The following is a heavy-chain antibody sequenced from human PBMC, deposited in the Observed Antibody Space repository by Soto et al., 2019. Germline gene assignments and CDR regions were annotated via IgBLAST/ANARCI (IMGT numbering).Heavy chain of an antibody. CDR1: GGSVSSYT. V-gene: IGHV1-69*08. D-gene: IGHD4-4*01. CDR3: AGDSGYSNYAFDF. Sequence: QVQLVQSGAEVKKPGSSVKVSCKASGGSVSSYTLSWVRQAPGQGLEWMGRIIPILGRANYAQKFQGRVTITADKSTSTAYMELISLRSEDTAVYFCAGDSGYSNYAFDFWGQGTLVTVSS. CDR2: IIPILGRA. J-gene: IGHJ4*02.